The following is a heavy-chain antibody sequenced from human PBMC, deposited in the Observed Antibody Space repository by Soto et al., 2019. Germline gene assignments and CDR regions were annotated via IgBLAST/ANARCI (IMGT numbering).Heavy chain of an antibody. CDR2: IYYSWST. V-gene: IGHV4-61*01. CDR1: GGSVSSGSYY. D-gene: IGHD3-16*01. Sequence: QVQLQESGPGLVKPSETLSLPCTVSGGSVSSGSYYWSWIREPPGKGLGWIGYIYYSWSTNYSPSLKSRVTISVDTSKNQFSLKLSSMTAADTAVYYCARLASRGELLFDFWGQGTLVTVSS. J-gene: IGHJ4*02. CDR3: ARLASRGELLFDF.